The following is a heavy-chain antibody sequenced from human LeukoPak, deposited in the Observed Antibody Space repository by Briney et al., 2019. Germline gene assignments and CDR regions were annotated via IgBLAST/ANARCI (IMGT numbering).Heavy chain of an antibody. Sequence: GGSLRLSCAASGFTFSDYGMSWVRQAPGKGLEWVSGINWTGGSTGYADSVKGRVTISRDNANNSLYLQMNSLRAEDTALYYCARGLAAAGTAYWGQGTLVTVSS. CDR2: INWTGGST. V-gene: IGHV3-20*04. CDR1: GFTFSDYG. D-gene: IGHD6-13*01. J-gene: IGHJ4*02. CDR3: ARGLAAAGTAY.